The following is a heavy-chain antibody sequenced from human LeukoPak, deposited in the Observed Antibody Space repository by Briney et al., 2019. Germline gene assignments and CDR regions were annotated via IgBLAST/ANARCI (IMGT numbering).Heavy chain of an antibody. CDR1: GFTVSSNY. D-gene: IGHD2-15*01. CDR2: IYSGGST. Sequence: QAGGSLRLSCAASGFTVSSNYMSWVRQAPGKGLEWVSVIYSGGSTYYADSVKGRFTISRDNSKNTLYLQMNSLRAEDTAVYYCARAGCGGSCYPLRMSWFDPWGQGTLVTVSS. J-gene: IGHJ5*02. CDR3: ARAGCGGSCYPLRMSWFDP. V-gene: IGHV3-66*01.